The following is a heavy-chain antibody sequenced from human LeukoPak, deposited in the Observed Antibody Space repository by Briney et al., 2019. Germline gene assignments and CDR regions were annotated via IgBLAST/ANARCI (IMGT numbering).Heavy chain of an antibody. CDR1: GFTFSSYA. CDR2: ISGSGGST. V-gene: IGHV3-23*01. D-gene: IGHD6-13*01. Sequence: GGSLRLSCAASGFTFSSYAMSWVRQAPGKGLEWVAAISGSGGSTYYADSVKGRFTISRDNSKNTLYLQMNSLRAEDTAVYYCAKVIAAAATETPFDYWGQGTLVTVSS. CDR3: AKVIAAAATETPFDY. J-gene: IGHJ4*02.